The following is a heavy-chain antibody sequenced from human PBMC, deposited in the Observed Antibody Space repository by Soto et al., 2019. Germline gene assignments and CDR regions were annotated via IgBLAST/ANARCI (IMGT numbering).Heavy chain of an antibody. V-gene: IGHV1-2*02. D-gene: IGHD6-13*01. Sequence: SVKVSCKASGYTFTGYYMHWVRQAPVQGLEWMGWINPNSGGTNYAQKFQGRVTMTRDTSISTAYMELSRLRSDDTAVYYCARAPGYSSKFYYYGMDVWGQGTTVTVSS. CDR1: GYTFTGYY. CDR3: ARAPGYSSKFYYYGMDV. J-gene: IGHJ6*02. CDR2: INPNSGGT.